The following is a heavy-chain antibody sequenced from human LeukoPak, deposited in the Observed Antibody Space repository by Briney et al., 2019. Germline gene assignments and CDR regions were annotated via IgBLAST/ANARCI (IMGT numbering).Heavy chain of an antibody. CDR3: ARGPPAYCGGDCYPRYRGPYYYYYGMDV. CDR1: GGSFSGYY. Sequence: MPSETLSLTCAVYGGSFSGYYWSWIRQPPGKGLEWIGEINHSGSTNYNPSLKSRVTISVDTSKNQFSLKLSSVTAADTAVYYCARGPPAYCGGDCYPRYRGPYYYYYGMDVWGQGTTVTVSS. CDR2: INHSGST. D-gene: IGHD2-21*02. V-gene: IGHV4-34*01. J-gene: IGHJ6*02.